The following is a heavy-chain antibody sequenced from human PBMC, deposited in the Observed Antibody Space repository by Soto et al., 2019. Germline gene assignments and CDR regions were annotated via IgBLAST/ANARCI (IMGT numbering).Heavy chain of an antibody. CDR3: AKVGGYDSVLSTGDY. V-gene: IGHV3-9*01. CDR1: GFTFDDYA. J-gene: IGHJ4*02. CDR2: ISWNSGSI. Sequence: GGSLRLSCAASGFTFDDYAMHWVRQAPGKGLEWVSGISWNSGSIGYADSVKGRFTISRDNAKNSLYLQMNSLRAEDTALYYCAKVGGYDSVLSTGDYWGQGTLVTVSS. D-gene: IGHD5-12*01.